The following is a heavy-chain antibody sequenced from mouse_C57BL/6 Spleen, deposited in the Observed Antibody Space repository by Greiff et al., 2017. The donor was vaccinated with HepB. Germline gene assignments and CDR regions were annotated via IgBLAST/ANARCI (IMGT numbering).Heavy chain of an antibody. CDR3: TQFITDYYAMDY. CDR2: IYPGNSDN. D-gene: IGHD1-1*01. Sequence: EVQLQQSGTVLARPGASVKMSCKTSGYTFTSYWMHWVKQRPGQGLEWIGAIYPGNSDNSYNQKFKGKAKLTAVTSTSTSYMELSSLTNENSTVYYCTQFITDYYAMDYWGQGTSVTVSS. V-gene: IGHV1-5*01. J-gene: IGHJ4*01. CDR1: GYTFTSYW.